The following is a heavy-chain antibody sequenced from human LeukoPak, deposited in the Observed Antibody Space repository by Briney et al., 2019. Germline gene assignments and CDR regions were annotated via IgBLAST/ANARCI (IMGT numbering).Heavy chain of an antibody. CDR3: AKEGGDTWTNFYFHY. CDR1: GFTFSTYT. J-gene: IGHJ4*02. D-gene: IGHD1-20*01. V-gene: IGHV3-23*01. CDR2: ISGSGGST. Sequence: GGSLRLSCAASGFTFSTYTMSWVRQAPGKGLEWVSTISGSGGSTYSADSVKGRFSISRDNSKNTLYPQMNNLRAEDTAVYYCAKEGGDTWTNFYFHYWGQGTLVTVSS.